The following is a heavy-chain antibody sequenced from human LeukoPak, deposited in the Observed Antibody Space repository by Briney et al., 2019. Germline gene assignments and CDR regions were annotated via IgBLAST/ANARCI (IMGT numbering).Heavy chain of an antibody. Sequence: GGSLRLSCAASGFTFSSYDMHWVRQAPGKGLEWVAVISYDGNDKHYADSVKGRFTISRDNSKNTLYLQMNSLKVEDTAVYYCAKDQYDYVRGEFDYWGQGTLVTVSS. V-gene: IGHV3-30*18. CDR3: AKDQYDYVRGEFDY. CDR2: ISYDGNDK. J-gene: IGHJ4*02. CDR1: GFTFSSYD. D-gene: IGHD3-16*01.